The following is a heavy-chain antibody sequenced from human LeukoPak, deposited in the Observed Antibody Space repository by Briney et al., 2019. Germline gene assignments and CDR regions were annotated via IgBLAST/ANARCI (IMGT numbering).Heavy chain of an antibody. Sequence: NPSETLSLTCTVSGGSISSHYWSWIRQPPGKGLEWIGYIYYSGSTNYNPSLKSRVTISVDTSKNQFSLKLSSVTAADTAVYYCARVRYGSGSTLFDYWGQGTLVTVSS. J-gene: IGHJ4*02. V-gene: IGHV4-59*11. D-gene: IGHD3-10*01. CDR2: IYYSGST. CDR1: GGSISSHY. CDR3: ARVRYGSGSTLFDY.